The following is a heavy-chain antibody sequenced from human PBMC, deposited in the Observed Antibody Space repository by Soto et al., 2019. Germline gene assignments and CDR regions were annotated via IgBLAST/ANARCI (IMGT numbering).Heavy chain of an antibody. J-gene: IGHJ4*02. D-gene: IGHD3-16*01. Sequence: GESLKISCKGSGYSFTRYWINWVRQMPGKGLEWMGRIAPSDSYTNYSPSFQGHVTISVDKSITTDYPQWSSLQASDTAIYNCARRVMTIGVDISWGGDWGQGTLVTVSA. CDR2: IAPSDSYT. CDR1: GYSFTRYW. V-gene: IGHV5-10-1*01. CDR3: ARRVMTIGVDISWGGD.